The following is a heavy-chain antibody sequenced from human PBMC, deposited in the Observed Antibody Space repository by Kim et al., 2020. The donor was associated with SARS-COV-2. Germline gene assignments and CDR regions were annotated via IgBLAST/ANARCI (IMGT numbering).Heavy chain of an antibody. CDR2: VYYRGGEST. CDR1: GGSIGSSKYY. Sequence: SETLSLTCTVSGGSIGSSKYYWGWLRQPPGKGLEWIGSVYYRGGESTYYNPSLDSRVTMSGDTSKNQFSLKLRSVTAADTAVYFCPRHNGDDSAAYY. CDR3: PRHNGDDSAAYY. D-gene: IGHD4-17*01. J-gene: IGHJ6*01. V-gene: IGHV4-39*01.